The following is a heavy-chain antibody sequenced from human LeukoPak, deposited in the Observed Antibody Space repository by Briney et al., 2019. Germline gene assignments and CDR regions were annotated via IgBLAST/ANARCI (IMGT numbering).Heavy chain of an antibody. CDR1: RFTFSDYG. CDR2: ISFAGRNK. J-gene: IGHJ4*02. Sequence: QAGRSLRLSCTASRFTFSDYGKHWVRQAPGNGLVWVAFISFAGRNKHYADSVKGRFTISRDNSKNTLYLKMNSLRTEDTAVYYCAKELDYGGNSPFHYWGQGTLVTVS. V-gene: IGHV3-30*18. CDR3: AKELDYGGNSPFHY. D-gene: IGHD4-23*01.